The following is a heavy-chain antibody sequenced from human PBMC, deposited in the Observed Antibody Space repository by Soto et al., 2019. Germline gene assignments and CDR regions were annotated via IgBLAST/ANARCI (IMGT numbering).Heavy chain of an antibody. CDR3: ARGGYYYDSSGYFDY. CDR1: GGSISSYY. CDR2: IYYSGST. D-gene: IGHD3-22*01. Sequence: NPSETLSLTCTVSGGSISSYYWSWIRQPPGKGLEWIGYIYYSGSTNYNPSLKSRVTISVDTSKNQFSLKLSSVTAADTAVYYCARGGYYYDSSGYFDYWGQGTLVTVSS. J-gene: IGHJ4*02. V-gene: IGHV4-59*01.